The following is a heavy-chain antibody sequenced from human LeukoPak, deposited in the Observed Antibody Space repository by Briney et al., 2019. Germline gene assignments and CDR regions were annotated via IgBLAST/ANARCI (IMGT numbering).Heavy chain of an antibody. CDR3: AKLLYYYDSSQPY. V-gene: IGHV3-23*01. Sequence: GGSLRLSCAASGFTFSSYGMSWVRQAPGKGLEWVSAISGSGGSAYYADSMKGRFTVSRGYSKNTLYLQMNSLRAEDTAVYYCAKLLYYYDSSQPYWGQGTLVTVSS. CDR1: GFTFSSYG. J-gene: IGHJ4*02. D-gene: IGHD3-22*01. CDR2: ISGSGGSA.